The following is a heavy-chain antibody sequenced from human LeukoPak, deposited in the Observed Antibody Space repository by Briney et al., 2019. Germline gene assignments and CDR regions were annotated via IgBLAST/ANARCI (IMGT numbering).Heavy chain of an antibody. Sequence: PSETLSLTCTVSGGSISSYYWSWIRQPPGKGLEWIGYIYYSGSTNYNPSLKSRVTISVDTSKNQFSLKLSSVTAADTAVYYCAGLGIAVPFGPDYYGMDVWGQGTTVTVSS. CDR1: GGSISSYY. D-gene: IGHD6-19*01. CDR3: AGLGIAVPFGPDYYGMDV. CDR2: IYYSGST. J-gene: IGHJ6*02. V-gene: IGHV4-59*01.